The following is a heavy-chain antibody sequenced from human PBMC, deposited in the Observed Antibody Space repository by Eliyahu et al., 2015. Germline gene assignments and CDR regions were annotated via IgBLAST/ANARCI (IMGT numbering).Heavy chain of an antibody. Sequence: QVQLVESGGGLVKPGGSLRLSCAASXXPFSYSXMXXIRQAPGKGLEWISYISDSSSSTNYADSVKGRFTISRDNTKNSVYLQMNSLRAEDTAVYYCTRTLNGQYDFDYWGQGTLVTVSS. CDR1: XXPFSYSX. CDR3: TRTLNGQYDFDY. J-gene: IGHJ4*02. D-gene: IGHD2-8*01. CDR2: ISDSSSST. V-gene: IGHV3-11*05.